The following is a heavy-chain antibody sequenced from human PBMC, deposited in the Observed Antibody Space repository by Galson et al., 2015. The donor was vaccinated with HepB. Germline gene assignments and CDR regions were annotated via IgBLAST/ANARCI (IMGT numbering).Heavy chain of an antibody. CDR3: ARVGGSGWYPNFYYFVY. D-gene: IGHD6-19*01. Sequence: SLRLSCAASGFTFSSYAMHWVRQAPGKGLEWVAVISYDGSNIYYADSVKGRFTISKDNSKNTLYLQMNSLRAEDTAVYYCARVGGSGWYPNFYYFVYWGQGTLVTVSS. J-gene: IGHJ4*02. V-gene: IGHV3-30-3*01. CDR1: GFTFSSYA. CDR2: ISYDGSNI.